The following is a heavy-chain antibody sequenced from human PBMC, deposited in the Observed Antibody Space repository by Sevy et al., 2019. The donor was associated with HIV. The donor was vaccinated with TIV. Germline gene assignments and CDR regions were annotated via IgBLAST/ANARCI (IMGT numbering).Heavy chain of an antibody. CDR2: INPKSGGS. CDR3: ARDLRLRGYSYGSFAY. Sequence: ASVKVSCKASGYTFTGQYIHWVRQAPGQGLEWMGWINPKSGGSNYAQEFQGRVTMTRDTSISTAYMEVSGLTSDDTAVYYCARDLRLRGYSYGSFAYWGQGTLVTVSS. V-gene: IGHV1-2*02. CDR1: GYTFTGQY. D-gene: IGHD5-18*01. J-gene: IGHJ4*02.